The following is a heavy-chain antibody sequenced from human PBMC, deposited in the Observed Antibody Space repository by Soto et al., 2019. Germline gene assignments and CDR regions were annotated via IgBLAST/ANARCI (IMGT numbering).Heavy chain of an antibody. J-gene: IGHJ6*03. CDR1: GYSFTSYW. V-gene: IGHV5-51*01. CDR2: IYPGDSDT. Sequence: PGESLKISCKGSGYSFTSYWIGWVRQMPGKGLEWMGIIYPGDSDTRYSPSFQGQVTISADKSISTAYLQWSSLKASDTAMYYCARHVFPPGTVRGVYQNYYMDVWGKGTTVTVSS. CDR3: ARHVFPPGTVRGVYQNYYMDV. D-gene: IGHD3-10*01.